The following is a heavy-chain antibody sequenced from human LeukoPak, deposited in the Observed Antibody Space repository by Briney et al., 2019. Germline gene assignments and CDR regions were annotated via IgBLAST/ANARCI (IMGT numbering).Heavy chain of an antibody. CDR3: ARETDYYGMDV. J-gene: IGHJ6*02. CDR2: IKQHGSEN. V-gene: IGHV3-7*04. D-gene: IGHD2-21*02. Sequence: PGGSLRLSCAASGFTFNSYWMSWVRQAPGKGLEWVANIKQHGSENYYVDSVKGRFTISRDNAKNSLFLQMNSLRVEDTAVYYCARETDYYGMDVWGQGTTVTVSS. CDR1: GFTFNSYW.